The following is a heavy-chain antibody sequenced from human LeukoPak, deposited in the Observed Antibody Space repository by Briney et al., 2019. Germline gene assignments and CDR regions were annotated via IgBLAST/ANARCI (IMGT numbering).Heavy chain of an antibody. V-gene: IGHV4-39*07. Sequence: SETLSLTCTVSGGSISSSSYYWGWIRQPPGKGLEWIGEINHSGSTNYNPSLKSRVTISVDTSKNQFSLKLSSVTAADTAVYYCARGRRYCSGGSCYSKFRAFDIWGQGTMVAVSS. J-gene: IGHJ3*02. CDR2: INHSGST. CDR1: GGSISSSSYY. CDR3: ARGRRYCSGGSCYSKFRAFDI. D-gene: IGHD2-15*01.